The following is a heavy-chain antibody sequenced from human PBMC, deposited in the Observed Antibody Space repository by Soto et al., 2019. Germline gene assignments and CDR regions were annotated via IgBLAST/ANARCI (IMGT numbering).Heavy chain of an antibody. CDR2: IYYSGST. CDR1: SGSFRASY. J-gene: IGHJ4*02. Sequence: QVQLQESGPGLVKPSETLSLTCTVSSGSFRASYWSWIRQPPGQGLEWIGYIYYSGSTDYNPSLKSRVTISLDTSKNQFSLRLSSVTAADTAVYYCARGNYFYHFNSWGQGTLVAVSS. CDR3: ARGNYFYHFNS. D-gene: IGHD3-10*01. V-gene: IGHV4-59*01.